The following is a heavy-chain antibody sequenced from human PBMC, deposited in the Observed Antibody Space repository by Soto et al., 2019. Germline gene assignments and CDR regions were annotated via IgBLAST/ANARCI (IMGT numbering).Heavy chain of an antibody. CDR2: ISDSGST. CDR3: ARDPGGHYCTSTSCLYFCDH. V-gene: IGHV3-23*01. CDR1: GFTFSNHA. J-gene: IGHJ4*02. Sequence: EVQLLESGGALVQPGGSLRLSCAASGFTFSNHAMNWVRQAPGKGLEWVSTISDSGSTYYEDSVKGRFTISRDNTKNTLYLQMSSLRAEDTAVYYCARDPGGHYCTSTSCLYFCDHWGQGTLVIVSS. D-gene: IGHD2-2*01.